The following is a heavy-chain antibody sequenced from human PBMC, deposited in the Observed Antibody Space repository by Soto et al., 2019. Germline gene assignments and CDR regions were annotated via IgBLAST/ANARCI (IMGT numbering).Heavy chain of an antibody. CDR1: GCTFSSYA. J-gene: IGHJ6*02. CDR3: ARAVAAAGQYYYYGMDV. CDR2: IIPIFGTA. D-gene: IGHD6-13*01. V-gene: IGHV1-69*06. Sequence: GASVKVSCKASGCTFSSYAISWVRQAPGQGLEWMGGIIPIFGTANYAQKFQGRVTITADKSTSTAYMELSSLRSEDTAVYYCARAVAAAGQYYYYGMDVWGQGTTVNVSS.